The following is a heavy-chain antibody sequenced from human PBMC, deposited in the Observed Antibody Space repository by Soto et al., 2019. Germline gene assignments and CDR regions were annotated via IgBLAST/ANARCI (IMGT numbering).Heavy chain of an antibody. D-gene: IGHD3-16*01. V-gene: IGHV4-34*01. CDR2: INDSGST. CDR3: QGGDF. Sequence: SETLSLTCAVSGGSFRGYFWSWIRQSPDKGLEWIGEINDSGSTYYKPSFKGRLTISVDTSKSQISLTLTSVTAADSAVYYCQGGDFWGQGTRVTVSS. CDR1: GGSFRGYF. J-gene: IGHJ4*02.